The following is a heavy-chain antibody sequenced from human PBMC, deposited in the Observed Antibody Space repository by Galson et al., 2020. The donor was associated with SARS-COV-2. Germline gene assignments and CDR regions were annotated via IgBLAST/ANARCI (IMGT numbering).Heavy chain of an antibody. D-gene: IGHD6-19*01. CDR3: AREVGDPSAVAGRWFDP. Sequence: SETLSLTCTVSDASISSYYWSWIRQPAGKGLEWIGRIYASGSTNDNPSLKSRVTMSLDTSKNQFSLNLKSVTAADTAVYYCAREVGDPSAVAGRWFDPWSRGILVTVSS. V-gene: IGHV4-4*07. CDR1: DASISSYY. CDR2: IYASGST. J-gene: IGHJ5*02.